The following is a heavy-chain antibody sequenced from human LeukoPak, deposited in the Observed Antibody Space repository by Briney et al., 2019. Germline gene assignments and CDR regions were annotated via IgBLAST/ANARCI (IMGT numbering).Heavy chain of an antibody. CDR1: GFIFNNYW. CDR3: AKVDGTGSTVFDY. CDR2: VSPDGRST. D-gene: IGHD2-8*02. V-gene: IGHV3-74*01. Sequence: GGSLRLSCSASGFIFNNYWMHWVRQAPGKGLVWISRVSPDGRSTNYADSVKGRFTISRDNAKNTLYLQMNSLSAEDAAIYYCAKVDGTGSTVFDYWGQGTLVPVSS. J-gene: IGHJ4*02.